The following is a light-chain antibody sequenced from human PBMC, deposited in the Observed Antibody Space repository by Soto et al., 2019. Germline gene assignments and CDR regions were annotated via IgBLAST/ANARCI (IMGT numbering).Light chain of an antibody. CDR2: KVS. CDR3: TQYTGWPWT. V-gene: IGKV2-30*01. Sequence: DVVLTQSPLSLPVTLGQPASISCSSSQSLVFGDGNTYLNWFHQRPGQSPRRLIYKVSNRDSGVPDRFSGSGSGSDFTLKISRVEPEDVGVYYCTQYTGWPWTVGQGTKVEIK. J-gene: IGKJ1*01. CDR1: QSLVFGDGNTY.